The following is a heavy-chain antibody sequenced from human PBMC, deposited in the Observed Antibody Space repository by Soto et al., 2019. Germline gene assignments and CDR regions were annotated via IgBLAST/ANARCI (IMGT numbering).Heavy chain of an antibody. D-gene: IGHD1-26*01. CDR1: GGSISSSSYY. CDR3: ARITRESGSPN. Sequence: SETLSLTCTVSGGSISSSSYYWGWIRQPPGRGLEWIGSIYYSGSTYYNPSLKSRVTISVDTSKNQFSLKLSSVTAADTAVYYCARITRESGSPNWGQGTLVTVSS. V-gene: IGHV4-39*01. CDR2: IYYSGST. J-gene: IGHJ4*02.